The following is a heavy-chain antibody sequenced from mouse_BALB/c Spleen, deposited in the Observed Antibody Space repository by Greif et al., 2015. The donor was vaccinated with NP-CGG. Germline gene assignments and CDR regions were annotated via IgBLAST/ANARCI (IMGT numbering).Heavy chain of an antibody. V-gene: IGHV3-6*02. CDR2: ISYDGSN. Sequence: EVQLQQSGPGLVKPSQSLSLTCSVTGYSITSGYYWNWIRQFPGNKLEWMGYISYDGSNNYNPSLKNRISITRDTSKNQFFLKLNSVTTEDTATYYCARDKDYRYDVGYAMDYWGQGTSVTVSS. CDR1: GYSITSGYY. CDR3: ARDKDYRYDVGYAMDY. J-gene: IGHJ4*01. D-gene: IGHD2-14*01.